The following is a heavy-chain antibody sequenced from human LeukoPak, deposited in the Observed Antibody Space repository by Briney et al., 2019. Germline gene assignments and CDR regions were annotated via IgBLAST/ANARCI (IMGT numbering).Heavy chain of an antibody. Sequence: SETLSLTCAVSGGSISSSSYYWGWIRQPPGKGLEWIGSIYYSGSTYYNPSLKSRVTISVDTSKNQFSLKLSSVTAADTAVYYCARHGGSYGRGFDYWGQGTLVTVSS. CDR2: IYYSGST. CDR1: GGSISSSSYY. D-gene: IGHD1-26*01. CDR3: ARHGGSYGRGFDY. V-gene: IGHV4-39*01. J-gene: IGHJ4*02.